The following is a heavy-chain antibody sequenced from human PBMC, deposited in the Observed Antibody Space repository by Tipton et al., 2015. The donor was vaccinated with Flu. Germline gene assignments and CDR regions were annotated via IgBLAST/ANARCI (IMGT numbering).Heavy chain of an antibody. J-gene: IGHJ2*01. CDR2: LWSDGINK. D-gene: IGHD2/OR15-2a*01. Sequence: LSLTCAASGFPVSNYGIHWVRQAPGKGLEWVAALWSDGINKYYADSVKGRFTISRDNSKNTVYLQMSGLRAEDTAVYSCARDADTTAFYWYFDLWGRGTPVTVSS. CDR3: ARDADTTAFYWYFDL. V-gene: IGHV3-33*01. CDR1: GFPVSNYG.